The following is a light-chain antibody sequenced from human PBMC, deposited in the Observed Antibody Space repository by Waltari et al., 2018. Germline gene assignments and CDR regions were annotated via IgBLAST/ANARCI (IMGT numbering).Light chain of an antibody. Sequence: QSALTQPASVSGSPGQSITISCTGTSSDVGGYNYVSWYQQHPGKAPKLMIYVVSNRPSGVSNRFSGSKSGNTASLTISGLQAEDEADYYCSSYTSNSPVVFGGGTKLTVL. CDR2: VVS. V-gene: IGLV2-14*01. J-gene: IGLJ2*01. CDR3: SSYTSNSPVV. CDR1: SSDVGGYNY.